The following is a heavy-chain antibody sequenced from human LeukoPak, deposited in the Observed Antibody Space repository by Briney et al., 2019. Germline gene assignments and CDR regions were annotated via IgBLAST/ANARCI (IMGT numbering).Heavy chain of an antibody. CDR2: IFYSGGST. D-gene: IGHD2/OR15-2a*01. CDR3: ARRNTADASIDF. V-gene: IGHV4-59*08. CDR1: GGFIIGHW. J-gene: IGHJ4*02. Sequence: SETLSLTCTVSGGFIIGHWWSWIRQPPGKGLEWIGDIFYSGGSTNYNPSLKSRLTMSLDTSKNQFSLKLTSVTAADTAMYYCARRNTADASIDFWGQGTLVTASS.